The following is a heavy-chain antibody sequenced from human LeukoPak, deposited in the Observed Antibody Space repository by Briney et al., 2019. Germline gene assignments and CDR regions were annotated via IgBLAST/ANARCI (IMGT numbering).Heavy chain of an antibody. V-gene: IGHV3-21*06. J-gene: IGHJ4*02. CDR1: GFSFSTYS. D-gene: IGHD6-19*01. CDR3: ARWYSSGWYSDY. Sequence: GGSLRLSCAASGFSFSTYSMIWVRQAPGKGLEWVSSVSGTSEYIYYADSVRGRLTISRDNAKNTVYLQMNSLRAEDTAVYYCARWYSSGWYSDYWGQGTLVTVSS. CDR2: VSGTSEYI.